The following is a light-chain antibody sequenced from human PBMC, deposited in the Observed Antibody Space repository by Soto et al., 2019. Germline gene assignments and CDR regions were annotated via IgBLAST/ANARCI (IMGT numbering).Light chain of an antibody. Sequence: QSALTQPRSVSGSPGQSVTISCTGTSSDVGGYKYVSWYKQHPGKAPRLMIYDVSKRPSGVPDRFSGSKSGNTASLTISGLQAEDEADYYCCSYAGSYTFLFGGGTKVTVL. V-gene: IGLV2-11*01. CDR3: CSYAGSYTFL. CDR2: DVS. CDR1: SSDVGGYKY. J-gene: IGLJ2*01.